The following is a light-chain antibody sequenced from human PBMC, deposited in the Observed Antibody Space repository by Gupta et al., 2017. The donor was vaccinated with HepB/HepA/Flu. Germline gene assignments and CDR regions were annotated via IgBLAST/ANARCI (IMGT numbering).Light chain of an antibody. CDR1: QSVLYSSNNKNY. Sequence: IVMTQSPDYLAVSLGERATINCKSSQSVLYSSNNKNYLAWYQQKPGQHPKLLIYWASTREAGVPDRSSGSGSGTDYTLINSSLQAEDVAVYYCQQYDSTPYTFGQGTKLEIK. V-gene: IGKV4-1*01. J-gene: IGKJ2*01. CDR2: WAS. CDR3: QQYDSTPYT.